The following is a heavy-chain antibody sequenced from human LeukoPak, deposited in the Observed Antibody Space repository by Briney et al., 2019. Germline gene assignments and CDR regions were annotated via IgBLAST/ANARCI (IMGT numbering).Heavy chain of an antibody. J-gene: IGHJ4*02. V-gene: IGHV4-39*01. Sequence: SETLSSTCTVSGGSISSSSYYWGWIRQPPGKGLEWIGSIYYSGSTYYNPSLKSRVTISVDTSKNQFSLKLSSVTAADTAVYYCASPGRAGSYYFDYWGQGTLVTVSS. D-gene: IGHD1-26*01. CDR2: IYYSGST. CDR1: GGSISSSSYY. CDR3: ASPGRAGSYYFDY.